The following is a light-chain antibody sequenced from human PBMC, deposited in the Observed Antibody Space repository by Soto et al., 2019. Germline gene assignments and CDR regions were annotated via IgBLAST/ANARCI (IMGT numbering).Light chain of an antibody. CDR3: CSYAGSNTWV. CDR1: SSDVGSYNL. V-gene: IGLV2-23*02. J-gene: IGLJ3*02. Sequence: QSALTQPASVSGSPGQSITISCTGTSSDVGSYNLVSWYQQHPGKAPKLMIYEVSRRPSGVSNRFSGSKSGNTASLTISGLQAEDEADYYCCSYAGSNTWVFGGGTQLTVL. CDR2: EVS.